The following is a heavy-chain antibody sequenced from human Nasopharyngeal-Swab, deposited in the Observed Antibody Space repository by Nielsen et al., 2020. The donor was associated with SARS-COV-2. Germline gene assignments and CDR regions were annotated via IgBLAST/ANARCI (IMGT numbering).Heavy chain of an antibody. CDR3: AKDWSGTDAGGRFDP. CDR2: ISGSGGST. CDR1: GFAFSSYA. Sequence: GESLKISCAASGFAFSSYAMSWVRQAPGKGLEWVSAISGSGGSTYYADSVRGRFTISRDNSKNTLYLQMNSLRAEDTAVYYCAKDWSGTDAGGRFDPWGQGTLVTVSS. D-gene: IGHD1-1*01. J-gene: IGHJ5*02. V-gene: IGHV3-23*01.